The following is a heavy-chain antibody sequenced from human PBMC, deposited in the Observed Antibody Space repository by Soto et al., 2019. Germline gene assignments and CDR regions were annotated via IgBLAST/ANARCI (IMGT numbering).Heavy chain of an antibody. Sequence: QVQMVQSGAEVKKPGSSVKVSCKASGGTFSSYTISWVRQAPGQGLEWMGRIIPIIGIANYAQKFQGRVTITADKSTSSAYMELSRLISEDTAVYYCASVHSTMFRGLGWFDPWGQGTLVTVST. CDR1: GGTFSSYT. J-gene: IGHJ5*02. CDR3: ASVHSTMFRGLGWFDP. CDR2: IIPIIGIA. D-gene: IGHD3-10*01. V-gene: IGHV1-69*02.